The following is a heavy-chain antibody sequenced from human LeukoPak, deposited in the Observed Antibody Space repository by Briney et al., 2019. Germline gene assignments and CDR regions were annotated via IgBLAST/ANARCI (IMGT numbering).Heavy chain of an antibody. D-gene: IGHD3-3*01. CDR3: ARENYDFWSGYSDAFDI. CDR1: GGSVSSSSYY. Sequence: SETLSLTCTVSGGSVSSSSYYWGWIRQPPGKALEWIGTIYYNGATRYNPSLNSRVTISVDTSKNQFSLKLSSVTAADTAVYYCARENYDFWSGYSDAFDIWGQGTMVTVSS. CDR2: IYYNGAT. J-gene: IGHJ3*02. V-gene: IGHV4-39*07.